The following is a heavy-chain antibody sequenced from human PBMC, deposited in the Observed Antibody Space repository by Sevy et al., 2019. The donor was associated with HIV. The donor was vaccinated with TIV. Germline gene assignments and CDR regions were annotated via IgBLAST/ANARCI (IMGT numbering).Heavy chain of an antibody. D-gene: IGHD6-13*01. Sequence: GGSLRLSCAASGFTFSSYTTNWVRQAPGKGLEWVSSTTITSRYKNYADSVKGRFTISRDNANNSLYLQMNSLRGDDTAVYYCAKVTSSWDGDFDYWGQGTLVTVSS. CDR2: TTITSRYK. CDR1: GFTFSSYT. CDR3: AKVTSSWDGDFDY. V-gene: IGHV3-21*01. J-gene: IGHJ4*02.